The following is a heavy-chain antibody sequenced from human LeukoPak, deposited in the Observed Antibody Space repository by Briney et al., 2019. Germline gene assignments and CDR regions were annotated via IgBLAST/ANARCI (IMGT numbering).Heavy chain of an antibody. CDR2: INHSGST. J-gene: IGHJ4*02. CDR3: AIRRGDSYGSTFDY. D-gene: IGHD5-18*01. CDR1: GGSYSGYY. V-gene: IGHV4-34*01. Sequence: SETLSLTCAVYGGSYSGYYWSWIRQPPGKGLEWIGEINHSGSTNYNPSLQSRVTISVDTSKNQFSLKHSSVPAADTAVYHCAIRRGDSYGSTFDYWGQGTLVTVSS.